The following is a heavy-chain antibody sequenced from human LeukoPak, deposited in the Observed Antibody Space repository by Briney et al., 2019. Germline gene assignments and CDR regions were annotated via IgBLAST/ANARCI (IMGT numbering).Heavy chain of an antibody. J-gene: IGHJ4*02. CDR3: ARLRYCSGGSCSMVNYFDY. CDR2: IYYSGST. V-gene: IGHV4-39*01. D-gene: IGHD2-15*01. Sequence: PSETLSLTCTVSGGSISSSSYYWGWIRQPPGKGLEWIGSIYYSGSTYYNPSLKSRVTISVDTSKNQFSLKLSSVTAADTAVYYCARLRYCSGGSCSMVNYFDYWGQGTLVTVSS. CDR1: GGSISSSSYY.